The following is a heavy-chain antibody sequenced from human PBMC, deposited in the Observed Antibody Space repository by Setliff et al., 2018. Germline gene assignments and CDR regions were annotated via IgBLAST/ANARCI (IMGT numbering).Heavy chain of an antibody. J-gene: IGHJ4*02. CDR1: GFTFDDYG. D-gene: IGHD6-13*01. V-gene: IGHV3-20*04. Sequence: SGGSLRLSCLASGFTFDDYGMSWVRQAPGKGLEWVSGLSWRGDNIGYADSVKGRFTISRDNAKNSLYLQMTSLRAEDTALYYCARGRPLYSSPVDYWGQGTLVTVS. CDR3: ARGRPLYSSPVDY. CDR2: LSWRGDNI.